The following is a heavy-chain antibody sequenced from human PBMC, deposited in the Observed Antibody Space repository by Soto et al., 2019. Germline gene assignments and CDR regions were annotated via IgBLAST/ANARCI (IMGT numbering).Heavy chain of an antibody. CDR2: INHSGST. V-gene: IGHV4-34*01. J-gene: IGHJ6*02. CDR3: ARGLGYCSGGSCQLSYYYGMDV. Sequence: KPSETLSLTCAVYGGSFSGYYWSWIRQPPGKGLEWIGEINHSGSTNYNPSLKSRVTISVDTSKNQFSLRLSSVTAADTAVYYCARGLGYCSGGSCQLSYYYGMDVWGQGTTVTVSS. CDR1: GGSFSGYY. D-gene: IGHD2-15*01.